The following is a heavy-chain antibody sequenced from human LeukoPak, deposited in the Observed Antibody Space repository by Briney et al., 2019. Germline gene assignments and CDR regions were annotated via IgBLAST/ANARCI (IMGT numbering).Heavy chain of an antibody. CDR2: ISSKAYGGTA. J-gene: IGHJ4*02. V-gene: IGHV3-49*04. Sequence: PGGSLRLSRTASGFTFGDYAMSWVRQAPRKGLERVGCISSKAYGGTAEYAASVKGRFIISRDDSESIAYLQMHSLKTEDTAVYYCSRIAVRGEGFDYWGQGTLVTVSS. CDR3: SRIAVRGEGFDY. CDR1: GFTFGDYA. D-gene: IGHD6-6*01.